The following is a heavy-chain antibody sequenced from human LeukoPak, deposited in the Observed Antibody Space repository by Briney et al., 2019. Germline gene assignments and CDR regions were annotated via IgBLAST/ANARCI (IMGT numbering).Heavy chain of an antibody. Sequence: PSETLSLTCTVSGGSLSSYYWSWIRQPPGKGLEWIGYIYTSGSTNYNPSLKSRVTISVDTSKNQFSLKLSSVTAADTAVYYCARGSMVRGVIIHYYGMDVWGQGTTVTVSS. V-gene: IGHV4-4*09. CDR3: ARGSMVRGVIIHYYGMDV. J-gene: IGHJ6*02. D-gene: IGHD3-10*01. CDR1: GGSLSSYY. CDR2: IYTSGST.